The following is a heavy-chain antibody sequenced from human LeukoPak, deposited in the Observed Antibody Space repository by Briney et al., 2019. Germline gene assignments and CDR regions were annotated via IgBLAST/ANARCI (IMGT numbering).Heavy chain of an antibody. V-gene: IGHV3-23*01. CDR3: ANDCRHCDYREYFDY. D-gene: IGHD3-16*01. Sequence: GGSLRLSCAASGFTFSSYAMSWVRQAPGKGLEWVSAISGSGGSTYYADSVKGRFTISRDNSKNTLYLQMNSLRAEDTAVYYCANDCRHCDYREYFDYWGQGTLVTVSS. CDR1: GFTFSSYA. J-gene: IGHJ4*02. CDR2: ISGSGGST.